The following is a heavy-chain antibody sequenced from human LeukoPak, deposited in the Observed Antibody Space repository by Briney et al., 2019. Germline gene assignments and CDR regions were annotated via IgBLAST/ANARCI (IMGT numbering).Heavy chain of an antibody. CDR2: IYTSGST. CDR3: ARGNVLLWFGELLYYFDY. CDR1: GGSISSYY. Sequence: SETLSLTCTVSGGSISSYYWSWIRQPAGKGLEWIWRIYTSGSTNYNPSLKSRVTMSVDTSKNQFSLKLSSVTAADTAVCYCARGNVLLWFGELLYYFDYWGQGTLVTVSS. J-gene: IGHJ4*02. D-gene: IGHD3-10*01. V-gene: IGHV4-4*07.